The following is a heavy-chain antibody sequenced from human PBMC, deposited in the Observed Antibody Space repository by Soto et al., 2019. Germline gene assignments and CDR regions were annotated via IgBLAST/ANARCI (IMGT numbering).Heavy chain of an antibody. CDR3: APSALAGGYFQH. V-gene: IGHV4-39*01. CDR2: IYYRGNT. D-gene: IGHD6-19*01. J-gene: IGHJ1*01. Sequence: QLQLQESGPGLVKPSETLSLTCTVSGGSISSTTYYWNWIRQPPGKGLEWIGSIYYRGNTYDNPCLKSRVDISAHTSENQYSLQLRSVPAAQPAVCYGAPSALAGGYFQHWGQGPLVTVSS. CDR1: GGSISSTTYY.